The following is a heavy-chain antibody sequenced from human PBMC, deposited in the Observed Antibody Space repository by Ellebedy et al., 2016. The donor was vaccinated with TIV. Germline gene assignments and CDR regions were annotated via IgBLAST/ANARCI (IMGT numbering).Heavy chain of an antibody. D-gene: IGHD2-15*01. J-gene: IGHJ6*02. V-gene: IGHV3-23*01. CDR3: ARHCTGAEDGGSCLVYGMDV. CDR1: GFTFSTYA. Sequence: GGSLRLXCAGSGFTFSTYAINWVRQAPGKGLEWVSAISGSGESTYYADSVKGRFTISRDNAKNSLSLQMNSLRAEDTAVYYCARHCTGAEDGGSCLVYGMDVWGQGTSVTVSS. CDR2: ISGSGEST.